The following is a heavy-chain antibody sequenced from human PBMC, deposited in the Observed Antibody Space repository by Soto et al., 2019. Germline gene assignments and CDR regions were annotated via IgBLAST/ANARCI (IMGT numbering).Heavy chain of an antibody. CDR2: IDYSGST. CDR3: ARVVGDSSGPVNWFDP. D-gene: IGHD3-22*01. Sequence: QVQLQESGPGLVKPSQTLSLTCTVSGGSISSGGYYWSWIRQHPGKGLEWIGYIDYSGSTYYNPSLKRRVTRAVDTSKNQCALKLSSVTAADTAVYYGARVVGDSSGPVNWFDPWGQGTLVTVSS. J-gene: IGHJ5*02. CDR1: GGSISSGGYY. V-gene: IGHV4-31*03.